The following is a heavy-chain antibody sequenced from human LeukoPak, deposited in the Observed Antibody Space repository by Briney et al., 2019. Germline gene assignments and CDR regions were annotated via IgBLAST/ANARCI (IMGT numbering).Heavy chain of an antibody. D-gene: IGHD1-26*01. Sequence: GASVKVSCTASSYTFTRYGISWGRQPPGQGLEWMGWISGSNGNTNYAQKFQGRVSMTADTSTSTAYMELRSLRSDDTAVYYCARSGRGTYYYFDLWGQGTLVTVSS. V-gene: IGHV1-18*01. CDR3: ARSGRGTYYYFDL. CDR1: SYTFTRYG. CDR2: ISGSNGNT. J-gene: IGHJ4*02.